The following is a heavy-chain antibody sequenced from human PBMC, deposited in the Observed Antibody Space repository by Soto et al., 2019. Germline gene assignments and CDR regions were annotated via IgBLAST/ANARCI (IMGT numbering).Heavy chain of an antibody. CDR1: GDTNTCSD. J-gene: IGHJ3*02. CDR3: ASNDDYGDYNAFDI. Sequence: VDVQCKLSGDTNTCSDLSYVPQTPGQGLEWMGWISAYNGNTNYAQKLQGRVTMTTDTSTSTAYMELRSLRSDDTAVYYCASNDDYGDYNAFDIWGQGTMVTVSS. CDR2: ISAYNGNT. V-gene: IGHV1-18*01. D-gene: IGHD4-17*01.